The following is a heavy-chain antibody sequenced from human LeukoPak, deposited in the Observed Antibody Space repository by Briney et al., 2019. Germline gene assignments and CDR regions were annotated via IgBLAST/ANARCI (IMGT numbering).Heavy chain of an antibody. V-gene: IGHV3-73*01. J-gene: IGHJ4*02. CDR2: IRSKANSYAT. CDR1: GFTFSGSA. Sequence: GGSLRLSCAASGFTFSGSAMHWVRQASGKGLEWVGRIRSKANSYATAYAASVKGRFTISRDDSKNTAYLQINSLKTEDTAVYYCTRPTYYYASSGYYHDYWGQGTLVTVSS. D-gene: IGHD3-22*01. CDR3: TRPTYYYASSGYYHDY.